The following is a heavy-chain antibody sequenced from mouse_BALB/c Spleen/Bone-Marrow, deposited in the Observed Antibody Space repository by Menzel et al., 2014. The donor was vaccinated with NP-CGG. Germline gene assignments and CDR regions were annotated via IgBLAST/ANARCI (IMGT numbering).Heavy chain of an antibody. Sequence: QVQLQQSGPELVRPGVSVKISCKGSGYKFTDYAMHWVKQSHAKSLEWIGLISTYSGNTHYNQKFKGKATMTVDKSSSTAYMELARLTSEDSAIYYCARNFYGSAYFVFWGQGSTLTVSS. V-gene: IGHV1-67*01. CDR2: ISTYSGNT. CDR3: ARNFYGSAYFVF. CDR1: GYKFTDYA. D-gene: IGHD1-1*01. J-gene: IGHJ2*01.